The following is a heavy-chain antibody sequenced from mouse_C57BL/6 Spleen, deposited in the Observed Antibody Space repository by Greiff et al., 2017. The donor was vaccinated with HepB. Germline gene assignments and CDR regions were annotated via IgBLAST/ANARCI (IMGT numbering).Heavy chain of an antibody. V-gene: IGHV1-80*01. Sequence: QVQLQQSGAELVKPGASVKISCKASGYAFSSYWMNWVKQRPGKGLEWIGQIYPGDGDTNYNGKFKGKATLTADKSSSTAYMQLSSLTSEYSAVYFCARSESNWYFDVWGTGTTVTVSS. J-gene: IGHJ1*03. D-gene: IGHD5-1*01. CDR1: GYAFSSYW. CDR2: IYPGDGDT. CDR3: ARSESNWYFDV.